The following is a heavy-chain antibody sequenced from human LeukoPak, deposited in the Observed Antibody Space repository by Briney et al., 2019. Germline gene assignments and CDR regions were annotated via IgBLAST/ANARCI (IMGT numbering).Heavy chain of an antibody. CDR3: ARPSSSGWYYFDY. V-gene: IGHV5-51*01. J-gene: IGHJ4*02. D-gene: IGHD6-19*01. CDR1: GYSFTSYW. CDR2: IYPGDSDT. Sequence: GVSLKISCKSSGYSFTSYWIGWVRQMPGKGLEWMGIIYPGDSDTRYSPSFQGQVTISADKSISTAYLQWSSLKASDTAMYYCARPSSSGWYYFDYWGQGTLVTVSS.